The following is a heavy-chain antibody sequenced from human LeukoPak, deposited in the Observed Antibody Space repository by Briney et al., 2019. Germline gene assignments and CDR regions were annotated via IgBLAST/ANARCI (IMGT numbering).Heavy chain of an antibody. Sequence: GGSLRLSCAASGFTFSSYAMSWVRQAPGKGLEWVSAISGSGGSTYYADSVKGRFTISRDNSKNTLYLQMNSLRAEDTAVYYCAKDRYHGSGSPTRHYYGMDAWGQGTTVTVSS. D-gene: IGHD3-10*01. J-gene: IGHJ6*02. CDR2: ISGSGGST. V-gene: IGHV3-23*01. CDR3: AKDRYHGSGSPTRHYYGMDA. CDR1: GFTFSSYA.